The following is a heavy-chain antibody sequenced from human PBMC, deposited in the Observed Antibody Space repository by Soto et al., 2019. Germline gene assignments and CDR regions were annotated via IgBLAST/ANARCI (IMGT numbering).Heavy chain of an antibody. J-gene: IGHJ3*02. CDR3: ARACVCSTTSCSDAFDI. Sequence: QVQLVQSGAEVKKPGASVKVSCKASGYTFTNYAMHWVRQAPGQRPEWMGWINAGNGNTKFSQRFQGRVTITRDTSANIAYMELSSLTSEDTAVYYCARACVCSTTSCSDAFDIWGQGTMVTVSS. V-gene: IGHV1-3*01. CDR2: INAGNGNT. D-gene: IGHD2-2*01. CDR1: GYTFTNYA.